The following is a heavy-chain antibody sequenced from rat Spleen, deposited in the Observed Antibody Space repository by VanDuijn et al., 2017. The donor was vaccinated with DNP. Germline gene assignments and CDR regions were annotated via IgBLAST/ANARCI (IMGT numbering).Heavy chain of an antibody. D-gene: IGHD1-4*01. V-gene: IGHV5-31*01. Sequence: EVQLVESGGDLVQPGRSLKVSCVASGFTFDNYWMTWIRQVPGKGLEWVASITSNGVSTYYSDSVKGRFTISRDNGESSLYLQMNSLWSEDTATYYCTRGSSLPGYLDYWGQGVLVTVSS. J-gene: IGHJ2*01. CDR3: TRGSSLPGYLDY. CDR1: GFTFDNYW. CDR2: ITSNGVST.